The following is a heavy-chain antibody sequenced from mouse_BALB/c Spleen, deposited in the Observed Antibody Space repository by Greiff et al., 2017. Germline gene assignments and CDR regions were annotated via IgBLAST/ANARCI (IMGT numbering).Heavy chain of an antibody. J-gene: IGHJ3*01. Sequence: QVQLQQSGAELMKPGASVKISCKATGYTFSSYWIEWVKQRPGHGLEWIGEILPGSGSTNYNEKFEGKATFTADTSSNTAYMQLSSLTSEDSAVYYCARRGGGFAYWGQGTLVTVSA. CDR3: ARRGGGFAY. CDR1: GYTFSSYW. CDR2: ILPGSGST. D-gene: IGHD1-1*02. V-gene: IGHV1-9*01.